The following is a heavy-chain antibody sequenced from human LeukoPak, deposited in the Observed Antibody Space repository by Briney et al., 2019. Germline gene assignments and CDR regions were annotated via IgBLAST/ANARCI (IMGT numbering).Heavy chain of an antibody. CDR2: ISSSGTT. Sequence: SETLSLTCSVSGASISSSNYYWGWIRQPPEKGLEWIGTISSSGTTYYIPSLKSRVTISIDTSKNQFSLKLSSVTAADTAVYYCARHESANWFDPWGQGTLAIVSS. CDR1: GASISSSNYY. V-gene: IGHV4-39*01. CDR3: ARHESANWFDP. J-gene: IGHJ5*02.